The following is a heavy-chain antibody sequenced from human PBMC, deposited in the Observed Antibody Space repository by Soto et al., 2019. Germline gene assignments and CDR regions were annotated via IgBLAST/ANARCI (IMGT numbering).Heavy chain of an antibody. CDR3: ARGGPGGSGSYPGDY. V-gene: IGHV1-2*04. CDR2: INPNSGGT. J-gene: IGHJ4*02. D-gene: IGHD3-10*01. Sequence: QVQLVQSGAEVKKPGASVKVSCKASGYTFTGYYMHWVRQAPGQGLEWMGWINPNSGGTNYAQKFQGWVTMTRDTSISTAYMELSRLISDDTAVYYCARGGPGGSGSYPGDYWGQGTLVTVSS. CDR1: GYTFTGYY.